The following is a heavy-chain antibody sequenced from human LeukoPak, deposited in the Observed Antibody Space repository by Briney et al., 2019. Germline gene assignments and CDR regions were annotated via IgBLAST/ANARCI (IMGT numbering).Heavy chain of an antibody. CDR1: GFTFSSYG. CDR2: ISYDGSNK. V-gene: IGHV3-30*03. CDR3: NAPGPAFDY. D-gene: IGHD1-1*01. Sequence: PGGSLRLSCAASGFTFSSYGMHWVRQAPGKGLEWVAVISYDGSNKYYADSVKGRFTISRDNSKNTLYLQMNSLRAEDTAVYYCNAPGPAFDYWGQGTLVTVSS. J-gene: IGHJ4*02.